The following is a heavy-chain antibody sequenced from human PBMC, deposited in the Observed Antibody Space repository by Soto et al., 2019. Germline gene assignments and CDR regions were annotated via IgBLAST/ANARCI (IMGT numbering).Heavy chain of an antibody. Sequence: GGSLRLSCAASGFTFNYAWMSWVRQAPGKGLEWVGRIKRQSDGGATDYAAPVRGRFSISRDDSKKTAYLQMNNLKTDDTAIYYCATGTYYNEDYFDYWGQGTLVTVSS. CDR3: ATGTYYNEDYFDY. V-gene: IGHV3-15*01. J-gene: IGHJ4*02. CDR2: IKRQSDGGAT. D-gene: IGHD3-10*01. CDR1: GFTFNYAW.